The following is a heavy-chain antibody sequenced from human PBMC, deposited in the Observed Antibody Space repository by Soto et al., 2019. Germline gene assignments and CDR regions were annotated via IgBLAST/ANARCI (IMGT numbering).Heavy chain of an antibody. D-gene: IGHD6-19*01. J-gene: IGHJ5*02. V-gene: IGHV3-33*08. CDR2: IWYDGSNK. CDR1: GFTFSSYG. Sequence: GGSLRLSCAVSGFTFSSYGMHCVRQAPGKGLEWVAVIWYDGSNKYYADSVKGRFTISRDNSKNTLYLQMNSLRAEDTAVYYCARDSVSSGWFNWFDPWGQGTLVTVSS. CDR3: ARDSVSSGWFNWFDP.